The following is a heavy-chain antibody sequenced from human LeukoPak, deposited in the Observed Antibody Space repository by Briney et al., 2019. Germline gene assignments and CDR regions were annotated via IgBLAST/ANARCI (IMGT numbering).Heavy chain of an antibody. J-gene: IGHJ4*02. D-gene: IGHD5-18*01. CDR3: ARGLPLQLWFSPSFYFDY. CDR1: GYTFTSYD. CDR2: MNPNSGNT. V-gene: IGHV1-8*01. Sequence: GASVKVSCKASGYTFTSYDINWVRQATGQGLEWMGWMNPNSGNTGYAQKFQGRVTMTRNTSISTAYMELSSLRSEDTAVYYCARGLPLQLWFSPSFYFDYWGQGTLVTVSS.